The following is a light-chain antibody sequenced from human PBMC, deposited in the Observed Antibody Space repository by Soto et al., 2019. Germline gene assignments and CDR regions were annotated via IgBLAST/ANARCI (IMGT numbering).Light chain of an antibody. Sequence: DIQLTQSPSFLSASVGDRVTITCRASQGISSYLAWYQQKPGKAPKLLIYAASILQSGVPSRFSGSGYGTEFTLPISSLQPEDFATYYCQQLNSYPRVTFGGGTKVEIK. CDR3: QQLNSYPRVT. CDR1: QGISSY. V-gene: IGKV1-9*01. J-gene: IGKJ4*01. CDR2: AAS.